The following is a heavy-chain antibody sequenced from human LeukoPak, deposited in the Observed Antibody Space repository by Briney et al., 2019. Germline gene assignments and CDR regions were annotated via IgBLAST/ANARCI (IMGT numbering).Heavy chain of an antibody. Sequence: PSETLSLTCTVSGGSISSGSYYWSWIRQPPGKGLEWIGSIYYSGSTYYNPSLKSRVTISVDTSKNQFSLKLSSVTAADTAVYYCAREGHRLGATGYYFDYWGQGTLVTVSS. CDR1: GGSISSGSYY. J-gene: IGHJ4*02. CDR3: AREGHRLGATGYYFDY. V-gene: IGHV4-39*07. D-gene: IGHD1-26*01. CDR2: IYYSGST.